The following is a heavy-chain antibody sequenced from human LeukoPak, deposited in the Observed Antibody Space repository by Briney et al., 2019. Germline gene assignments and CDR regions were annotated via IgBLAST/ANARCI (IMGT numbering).Heavy chain of an antibody. CDR1: GFTFSSYG. D-gene: IGHD3-10*01. CDR3: ARGPNYVVQGGYFDY. CDR2: IWYDGTNK. V-gene: IGHV3-33*01. Sequence: GGSLRLSCAASGFTFSSYGMHWVRQAPGKGLEWVAVIWYDGTNKYYADSVKGRFTISRDNSKNTLYLQMNGLRAEDTAVYYCARGPNYVVQGGYFDYWGQGTLVTVSS. J-gene: IGHJ4*02.